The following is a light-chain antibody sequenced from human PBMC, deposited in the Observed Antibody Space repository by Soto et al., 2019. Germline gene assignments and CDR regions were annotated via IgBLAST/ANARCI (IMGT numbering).Light chain of an antibody. V-gene: IGKV1-5*03. CDR1: QSISSW. J-gene: IGKJ1*01. CDR2: KAS. Sequence: DIQMTQSPSTLSASVGHRVTITCRASQSISSWLAWYQQKPGKAPKLLIYKASSLESGVPSRFSGSGSGTEFTLTISSLQPDDFATYCQQYNSYSTFGTGTKVEIK. CDR3: QQYNSYST.